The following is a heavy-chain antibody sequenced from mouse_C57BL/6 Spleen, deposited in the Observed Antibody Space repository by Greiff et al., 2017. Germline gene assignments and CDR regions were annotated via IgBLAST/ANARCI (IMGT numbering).Heavy chain of an antibody. CDR3: ARPITTVVATRGAMDY. CDR1: GYAFTNYL. V-gene: IGHV1-54*01. J-gene: IGHJ4*01. Sequence: QVQLQQSGAELVRPGTSVKVSCKASGYAFTNYLIEWVKQRPGQGLEWIGVINPGSGGTNYNEKFKGKATLTADKSSSTAYMQLSSLTSEDSAVYFGARPITTVVATRGAMDYWGQGTSVTVSS. D-gene: IGHD1-1*01. CDR2: INPGSGGT.